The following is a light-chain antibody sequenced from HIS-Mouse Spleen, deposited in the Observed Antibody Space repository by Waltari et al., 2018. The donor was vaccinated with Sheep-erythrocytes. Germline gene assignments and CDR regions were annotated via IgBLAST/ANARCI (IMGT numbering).Light chain of an antibody. CDR1: SSAVGGYNY. J-gene: IGLJ1*01. CDR3: CSYAGSYNHV. CDR2: HVS. V-gene: IGLV2-11*01. Sequence: QSALTQPRSVSGSPGQSVTISCTGTSSAVGGYNYIPWYQQYPGQAPKLMIYHVSKRPSGVPDRFSGSKSGNTASLTISGLQAEDEADYYCCSYAGSYNHVFATGTKVTVL.